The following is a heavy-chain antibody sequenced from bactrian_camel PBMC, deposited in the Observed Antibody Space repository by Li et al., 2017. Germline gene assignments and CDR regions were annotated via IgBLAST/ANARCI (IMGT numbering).Heavy chain of an antibody. CDR3: ATPVVTGIPPIPYFDY. CDR1: GFTFSNYY. CDR2: ISAGGSSK. V-gene: IGHV3S28*01. Sequence: QVQLVESGGGLVQPGGSLRLSCVASGFTFSNYYMSWVRQAPGKGVEWVSGISAGGSSKYYADAVKGRFTISTDNAKNTLYLQLNSLKTEDTAMYYCATPVVTGIPPIPYFDYWGQGTQVTVS. J-gene: IGHJ6*01. D-gene: IGHD6*01.